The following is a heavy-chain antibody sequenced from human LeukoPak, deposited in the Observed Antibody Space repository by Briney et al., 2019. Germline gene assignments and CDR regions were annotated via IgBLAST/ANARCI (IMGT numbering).Heavy chain of an antibody. V-gene: IGHV3-23*01. CDR1: GFIFSNYA. CDR2: ISGRSDNT. CDR3: AKWGDYDVLTGYYVSDF. J-gene: IGHJ4*02. Sequence: GASLRLSCAASGFIFSNYAMYWVRQAPGKGPEWVSAISGRSDNTYYADSVKGRFTLSRDSFKNTLYLQMNSLRADDTAVYYCAKWGDYDVLTGYYVSDFWGQGTLVTVSS. D-gene: IGHD3-9*01.